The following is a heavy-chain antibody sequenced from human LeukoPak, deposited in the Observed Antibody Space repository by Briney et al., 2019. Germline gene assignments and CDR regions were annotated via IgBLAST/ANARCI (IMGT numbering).Heavy chain of an antibody. Sequence: SETLSLTCAVYGGSFSGYYWSWIRQPPGKGLEWIGEINHSASTNYNPSLKSRVTISVETSKNQFSLKLSSVTAADTAVYYCARGDHGGNSYYWGQGTLVTVSS. J-gene: IGHJ4*02. CDR1: GGSFSGYY. D-gene: IGHD4-23*01. CDR2: INHSAST. V-gene: IGHV4-34*01. CDR3: ARGDHGGNSYY.